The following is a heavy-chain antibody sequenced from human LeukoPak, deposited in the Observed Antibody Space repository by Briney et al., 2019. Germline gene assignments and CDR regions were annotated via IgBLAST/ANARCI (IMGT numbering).Heavy chain of an antibody. J-gene: IGHJ4*02. CDR1: GFTFSSYA. CDR2: ISSNGGST. CDR3: ARERFGNDY. D-gene: IGHD3-10*01. V-gene: IGHV3-64*01. Sequence: PGGSLRLSCAASGFTFSSYAMHWVRQAPGKGLEYVSAISSNGGSTYYANSVKGRFTISRDNSKNTLYLQMGSLRAEDMAVYYCARERFGNDYWGQVTLVTVSS.